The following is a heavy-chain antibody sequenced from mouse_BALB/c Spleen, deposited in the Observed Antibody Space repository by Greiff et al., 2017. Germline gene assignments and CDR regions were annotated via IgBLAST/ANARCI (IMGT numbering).Heavy chain of an antibody. CDR2: IDPANGNT. D-gene: IGHD2-10*01. Sequence: VQLQQSGAELVKPGASAKLSCTASGFNIKDTYMHWVKQRPEQGLEWIGRIDPANGNTKYDPKFQGKATITADTSSNTAYLQLSSLTSEDTAVYYCASPYYGNYDYAMDYWGQGTSVTVSS. CDR1: GFNIKDTY. CDR3: ASPYYGNYDYAMDY. J-gene: IGHJ4*01. V-gene: IGHV14-3*02.